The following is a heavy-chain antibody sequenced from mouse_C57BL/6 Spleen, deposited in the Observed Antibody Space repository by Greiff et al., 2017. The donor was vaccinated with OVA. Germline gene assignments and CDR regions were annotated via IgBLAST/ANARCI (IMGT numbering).Heavy chain of an antibody. D-gene: IGHD4-1*01. V-gene: IGHV14-4*01. CDR1: GFNIKDDY. CDR3: TTLTGDY. Sequence: EVHLVESGAELVRPGASVKLSCTASGFNIKDDYMHWVKQRPEQGLEWIGWIDPENGDTEYASKFQGKATITADTSSNTAYLQLSSLTSEDTAVYYCTTLTGDYWGQGTTLTVSS. J-gene: IGHJ2*01. CDR2: IDPENGDT.